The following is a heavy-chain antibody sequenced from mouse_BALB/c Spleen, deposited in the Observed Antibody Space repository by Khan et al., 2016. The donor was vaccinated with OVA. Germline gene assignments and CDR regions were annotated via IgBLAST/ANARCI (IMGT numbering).Heavy chain of an antibody. D-gene: IGHD2-10*01. CDR3: ARQPYYHYNIMDY. CDR2: IWSDGST. V-gene: IGHV2-6-1*01. CDR1: GFSLTNYG. J-gene: IGHJ4*01. Sequence: QVQLKQSGPGLAAPSQSLSITCTISGFSLTNYGVHWVRQPPGKGLEWLAVIWSDGSTTYNSALKSRLTITKDNSQSQAFLKMNILQTDDTTIYFCARQPYYHYNIMDYWGQGTSVTVSS.